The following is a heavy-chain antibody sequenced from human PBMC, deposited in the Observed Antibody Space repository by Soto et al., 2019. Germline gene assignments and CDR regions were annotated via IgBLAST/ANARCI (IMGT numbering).Heavy chain of an antibody. J-gene: IGHJ3*02. CDR2: IKQDGSEK. CDR1: GFTFSSYW. D-gene: IGHD3-22*01. Sequence: GGSLRLSCAASGFTFSSYWKSWVRQAPGKGLEWVANIKQDGSEKYYVDSVKGRFTISRDNAKNSLYLQMNSLRAEDTAVYYCARDRGYYDSSGYYYSAFDIWGQGTMVTVS. V-gene: IGHV3-7*01. CDR3: ARDRGYYDSSGYYYSAFDI.